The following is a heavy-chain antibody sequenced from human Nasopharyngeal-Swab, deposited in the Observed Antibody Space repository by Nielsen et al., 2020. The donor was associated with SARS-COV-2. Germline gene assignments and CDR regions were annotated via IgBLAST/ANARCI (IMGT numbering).Heavy chain of an antibody. CDR3: ARDRQLYYFDY. CDR1: GGSISSYY. D-gene: IGHD5-24*01. J-gene: IGHJ4*02. Sequence: ETLSLTCTVSGGSISSYYWSWIRQAPGKGLEWIGYMYNSGSTTYNPSLKSRVTISVDMSKNQFSLRLSSVTAADTAIYYCARDRQLYYFDYWGQGTLVTVSS. CDR2: MYNSGST. V-gene: IGHV4-59*01.